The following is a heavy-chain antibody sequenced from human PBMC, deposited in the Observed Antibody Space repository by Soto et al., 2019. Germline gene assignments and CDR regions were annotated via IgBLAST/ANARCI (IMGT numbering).Heavy chain of an antibody. Sequence: ASVKVCCKNSGATFSSYAITWVRQAPGQGLEWMGGIVPTVDTSTYAQKFQGRVTITADKFTNTVYMELSSLRSDDTAVYYCVRVVAIPGYPDNWGQGTLVTVSS. CDR3: VRVVAIPGYPDN. J-gene: IGHJ4*02. CDR2: IVPTVDTS. V-gene: IGHV1-69*06. CDR1: GATFSSYA. D-gene: IGHD5-12*01.